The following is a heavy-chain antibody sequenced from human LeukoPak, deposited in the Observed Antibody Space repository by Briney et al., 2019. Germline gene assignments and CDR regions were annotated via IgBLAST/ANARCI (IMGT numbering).Heavy chain of an antibody. J-gene: IGHJ4*02. CDR3: ARKGHGGELGGFDY. CDR1: GFSLELYV. V-gene: IGHV3-20*01. CDR2: FYWKGEII. Sequence: GGSLRLSCELCGFSLELYVVSSVHAAPEEGVGWVGGFYWKGEIIVYADSVKGRFTISRDNDKNSLYLQMNSLRVEDTALYDCARKGHGGELGGFDYWGQGTLVTVSS. D-gene: IGHD1-26*01.